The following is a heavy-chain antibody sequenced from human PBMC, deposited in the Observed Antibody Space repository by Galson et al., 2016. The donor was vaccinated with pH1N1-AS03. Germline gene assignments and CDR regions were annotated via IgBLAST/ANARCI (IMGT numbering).Heavy chain of an antibody. CDR3: ARLTIDLLTGYYIVGDY. CDR2: IYPDDSDT. J-gene: IGHJ4*02. CDR1: GYSFSDHW. Sequence: QSGAEVKKPGESLRISCAASGYSFSDHWIGWVRQMPGRGLEWVGLIYPDDSDTRYSPSFQGQVTISADKSTTTAYLQWNSLKASDTAIYYCARLTIDLLTGYYIVGDYWGQGTLVTVSS. V-gene: IGHV5-51*01. D-gene: IGHD3-9*01.